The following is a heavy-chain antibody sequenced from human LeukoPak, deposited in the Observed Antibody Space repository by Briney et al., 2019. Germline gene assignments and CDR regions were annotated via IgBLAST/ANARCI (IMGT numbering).Heavy chain of an antibody. V-gene: IGHV1-2*02. Sequence: ASVKVSCKASGFTFTGYYMHWVRQAPGQGLEWMGWINPNSGGTNYAQKFQGRVTMTRDTSISTAYMELSRLRSDDTAVYYCARVRYRLAETYIDYWGQGTLVTVSS. CDR3: ARVRYRLAETYIDY. D-gene: IGHD3-16*01. CDR1: GFTFTGYY. CDR2: INPNSGGT. J-gene: IGHJ4*02.